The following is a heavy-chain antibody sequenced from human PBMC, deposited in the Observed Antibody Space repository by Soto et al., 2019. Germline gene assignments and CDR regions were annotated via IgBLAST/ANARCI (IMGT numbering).Heavy chain of an antibody. Sequence: GGSLRLSCAASGFTFSGYAMIWVRQAPGKGLEWVSAISGSGGSTYYADSVKGRFTISRDNSKNTLYLQMNSLRAEDTAVYYCAKAAGLRPLFYRFDYWGQGTLVTVSS. CDR1: GFTFSGYA. CDR3: AKAAGLRPLFYRFDY. J-gene: IGHJ4*02. D-gene: IGHD4-17*01. CDR2: ISGSGGST. V-gene: IGHV3-23*01.